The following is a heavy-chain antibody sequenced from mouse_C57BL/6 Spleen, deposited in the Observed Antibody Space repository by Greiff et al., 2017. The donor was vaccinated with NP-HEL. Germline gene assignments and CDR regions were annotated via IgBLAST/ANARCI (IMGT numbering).Heavy chain of an antibody. CDR3: ARSNYRDYFDY. Sequence: QVQLKQPGAELVKPGASVKLSCKASGYTFTSYWMHWVKQRPGQGLEWIGMIHPNSGSTNYNEKFKSKATLTVDKSSSTAYMQLSSLTSEDSAVYYCARSNYRDYFDYWGQGTTLTVSS. V-gene: IGHV1-64*01. J-gene: IGHJ2*01. D-gene: IGHD2-1*01. CDR1: GYTFTSYW. CDR2: IHPNSGST.